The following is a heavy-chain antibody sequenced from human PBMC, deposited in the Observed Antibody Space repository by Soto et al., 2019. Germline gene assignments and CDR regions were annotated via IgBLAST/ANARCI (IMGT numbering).Heavy chain of an antibody. CDR3: ARRISICCGGSCYSGGIDY. J-gene: IGHJ4*02. Sequence: EVQLVQSGAEVKKPGESLKISCKGSGYSFTSYWIGWVRQMPGKGLEWMGIIYPGDSDTRYSPSFQGQVTISADKSISSAYLQWSSLKASDTAMYYCARRISICCGGSCYSGGIDYWGQGSLVTVSS. D-gene: IGHD2-15*01. CDR2: IYPGDSDT. V-gene: IGHV5-51*03. CDR1: GYSFTSYW.